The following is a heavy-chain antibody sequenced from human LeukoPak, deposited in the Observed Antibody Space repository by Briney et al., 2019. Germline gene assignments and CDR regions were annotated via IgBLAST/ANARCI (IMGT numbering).Heavy chain of an antibody. CDR1: GFTFSSYW. J-gene: IGHJ4*02. V-gene: IGHV3-7*01. CDR3: ARDLGSGSYYLFDY. CDR2: IKQDGSEK. Sequence: PGGSLRLSCAASGFTFSSYWMSWVRQAPGKGLEWVANIKQDGSEKYYVDSVKGRFTISRDNVKNSLYLQMNSLRAEDTAVYYCARDLGSGSYYLFDYWGQGTLVTVSS. D-gene: IGHD1-26*01.